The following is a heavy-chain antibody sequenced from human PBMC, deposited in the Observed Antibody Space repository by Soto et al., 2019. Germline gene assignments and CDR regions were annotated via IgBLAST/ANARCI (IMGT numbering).Heavy chain of an antibody. D-gene: IGHD6-19*01. J-gene: IGHJ4*02. CDR3: ARATERIAVAGCNY. CDR2: ISSSSSTI. V-gene: IGHV3-48*01. Sequence: PGGSLRLSCAASGFTFSSYSMNWVRQAPGKGLEWVSYISSSSSTIYYADSVKGRFTISRDNAKNSLYLQMNSLRAEDTAVYYCARATERIAVAGCNYWGQGTLVTVSS. CDR1: GFTFSSYS.